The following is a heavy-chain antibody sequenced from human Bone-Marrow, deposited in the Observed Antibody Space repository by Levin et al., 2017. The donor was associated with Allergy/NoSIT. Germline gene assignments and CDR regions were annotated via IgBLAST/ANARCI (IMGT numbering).Heavy chain of an antibody. CDR2: IFSGGNA. J-gene: IGHJ4*02. V-gene: IGHV3-53*01. CDR1: GFVISSHF. CDR3: ASGVSGYTNLYFDY. D-gene: IGHD5-12*01. Sequence: PGGSLRLSCAVSGFVISSHFMTWVRQAPGKGLESVSIIFSGGNAYYADSVKGRFTISRANSKNTLYLQMNSLRAEDTAVYYCASGVSGYTNLYFDYWGQGTLVTASS.